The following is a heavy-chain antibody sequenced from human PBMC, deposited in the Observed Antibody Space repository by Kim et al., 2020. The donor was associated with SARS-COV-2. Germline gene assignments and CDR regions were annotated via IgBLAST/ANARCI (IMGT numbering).Heavy chain of an antibody. CDR2: IYPGDSDT. Sequence: GESLKISCKGSGYSFTSYWIGWVRQMPGKGLEWMGIIYPGDSDTRYSPSFQGQVTISADKSISTAYLQWSSLKASDTAMYYCARTNYYGSGSYYKGGGFDPWGPGTLVTVSS. D-gene: IGHD3-10*01. V-gene: IGHV5-51*01. J-gene: IGHJ5*02. CDR3: ARTNYYGSGSYYKGGGFDP. CDR1: GYSFTSYW.